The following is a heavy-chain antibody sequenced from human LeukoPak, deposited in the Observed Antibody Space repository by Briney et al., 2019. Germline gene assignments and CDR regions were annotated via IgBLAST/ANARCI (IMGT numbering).Heavy chain of an antibody. V-gene: IGHV4-34*01. CDR3: ARGDYYYDSSGYYFDY. D-gene: IGHD3-22*01. CDR2: INHSGST. CDR1: GGSFSGYY. J-gene: IGHJ4*02. Sequence: SETLSLTCAVYGGSFSGYYWSWIRQPPGKGLEWIGEINHSGSTNYNPSLKSRVTISVDTSKSQFSLKLSSVTAADTAVYYCARGDYYYDSSGYYFDYWGQGTLVTVSS.